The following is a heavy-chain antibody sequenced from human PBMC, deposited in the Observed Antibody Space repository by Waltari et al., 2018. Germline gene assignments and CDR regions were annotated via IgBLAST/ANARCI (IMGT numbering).Heavy chain of an antibody. CDR2: IHHSGST. CDR1: GGSFSGYY. CDR3: ARITWTQTYYYYYYGMDV. D-gene: IGHD5-12*01. J-gene: IGHJ6*02. Sequence: QVQLQQWGAGLLKPSETLSLTCAVYGGSFSGYYWSWIRQPPGKGLEWIGEIHHSGSTNYNPSLKSRVTISVDTSKNLFSLKLSSVTAADTAVYYCARITWTQTYYYYYYGMDVWGQGTTVTVSS. V-gene: IGHV4-34*01.